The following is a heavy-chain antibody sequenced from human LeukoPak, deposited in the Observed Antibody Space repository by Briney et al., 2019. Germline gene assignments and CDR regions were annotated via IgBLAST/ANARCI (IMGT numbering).Heavy chain of an antibody. D-gene: IGHD3-9*01. V-gene: IGHV4-34*01. J-gene: IGHJ4*02. CDR2: INHSGST. CDR1: GGSFSGYY. CDR3: ARGGYYDILTGYTD. Sequence: KPSENLSLNCAVYGGSFSGYYWGWIRQPPGKGLEWIGEINHSGSTNYNPSLKSRVTISVDTSKNQFSLKLSSVTAADTAVYYCARGGYYDILTGYTDWGQGTLVTVSS.